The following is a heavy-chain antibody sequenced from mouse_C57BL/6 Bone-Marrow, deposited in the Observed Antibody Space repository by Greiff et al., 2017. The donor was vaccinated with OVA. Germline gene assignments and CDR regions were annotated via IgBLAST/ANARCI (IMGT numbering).Heavy chain of an antibody. V-gene: IGHV5-6*01. Sequence: DVHLVESGGDLVKPGGSLKLSCAASGFTFSSYGMSWVRQTPDKRLEWVATISSGGSYTYYPDRVKGRFPISRENAKNTLYLQMSSLKSEDTAMYYCARRRIWSMDYWGQGPSVTVSS. D-gene: IGHD1-1*02. J-gene: IGHJ4*01. CDR2: ISSGGSYT. CDR1: GFTFSSYG. CDR3: ARRRIWSMDY.